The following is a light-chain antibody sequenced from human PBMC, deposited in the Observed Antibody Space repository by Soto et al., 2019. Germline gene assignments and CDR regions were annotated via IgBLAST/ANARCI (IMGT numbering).Light chain of an antibody. CDR1: QSISGS. V-gene: IGKV1-5*03. Sequence: GDSVTITCRASQSISGSLAWYQQKPGKAPKLLIYAASNLKSGVPSRFSGSGSGTEYTLTISSLQPDDSASYYCQQYNGYWTFGQGTRVEIK. CDR3: QQYNGYWT. CDR2: AAS. J-gene: IGKJ1*01.